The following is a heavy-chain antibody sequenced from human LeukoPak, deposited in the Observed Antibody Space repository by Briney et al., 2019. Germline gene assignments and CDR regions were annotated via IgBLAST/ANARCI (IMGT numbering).Heavy chain of an antibody. CDR1: GFTFSSYA. D-gene: IGHD3-3*01. Sequence: PGGSLRLSCAASGFTFSSYAMHWVRQAPEKGLEYVSAISSNGGSTYYANSVKGRFTISRDNSKNTLYLQMGSLRAEDMAVYYCARAGGSYDFWSGYYPYWGQGTLVTVSS. CDR3: ARAGGSYDFWSGYYPY. J-gene: IGHJ4*02. V-gene: IGHV3-64*01. CDR2: ISSNGGST.